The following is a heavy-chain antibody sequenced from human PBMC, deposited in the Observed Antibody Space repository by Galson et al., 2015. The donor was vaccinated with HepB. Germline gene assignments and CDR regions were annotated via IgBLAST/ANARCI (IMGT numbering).Heavy chain of an antibody. CDR1: GFTFSDYY. CDR3: ARGGGGVVPAVDMDV. V-gene: IGHV3-11*04. Sequence: SLRLSCAASGFTFSDYYMSWIRQAPGKGLEWVSYISSSSSSIYYADSVKGRFTISRDNAKNSLYLQTNSLRDEDTAVYYCARGGGGVVPAVDMDVWGKGTTVTVSS. CDR2: ISSSSSSI. J-gene: IGHJ6*03. D-gene: IGHD2-2*01.